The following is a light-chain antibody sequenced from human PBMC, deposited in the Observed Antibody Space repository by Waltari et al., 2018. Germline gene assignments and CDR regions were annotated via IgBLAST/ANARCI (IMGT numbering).Light chain of an antibody. Sequence: QSALTQPASVSGSPGQSITLPCTGSSSDVGGNDYVSWYKHHPGKAPKLVIFDFNERPSGVYLRVSGSKSGNTASLTISGLQAEDEADYYCSSYTPSSTSPYVFGTGTTVTVL. V-gene: IGLV2-14*03. CDR2: DFN. CDR1: SSDVGGNDY. J-gene: IGLJ1*01. CDR3: SSYTPSSTSPYV.